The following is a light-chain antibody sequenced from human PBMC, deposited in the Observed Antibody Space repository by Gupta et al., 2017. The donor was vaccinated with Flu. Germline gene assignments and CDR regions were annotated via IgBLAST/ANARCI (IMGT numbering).Light chain of an antibody. CDR3: CSYAGSSTHVV. CDR2: EGS. CDR1: SSDVGRYNL. Sequence: QSVRTQPASVSGSPGQSVTLPCLGTSSDVGRYNLVSWYQQHPGKAPKLMIYEGSKRPSGVSNRFSGSKSGNTASLTISWLQAEDEADYYCCSYAGSSTHVVFGGGTKLTVL. J-gene: IGLJ2*01. V-gene: IGLV2-23*01.